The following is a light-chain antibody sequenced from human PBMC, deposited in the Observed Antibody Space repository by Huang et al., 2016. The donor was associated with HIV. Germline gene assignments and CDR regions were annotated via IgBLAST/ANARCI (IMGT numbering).Light chain of an antibody. Sequence: ERVLTQSPVTLSVSPGERATISCRASQSVSSNLAWYQQKPGQAPRLLIYDASTRASDIPARFSGSGSDIEITLTITSLQSEDFAVYYCQQYNNWPRTFGQGTKLEIK. CDR3: QQYNNWPRT. CDR2: DAS. CDR1: QSVSSN. J-gene: IGKJ2*01. V-gene: IGKV3-15*01.